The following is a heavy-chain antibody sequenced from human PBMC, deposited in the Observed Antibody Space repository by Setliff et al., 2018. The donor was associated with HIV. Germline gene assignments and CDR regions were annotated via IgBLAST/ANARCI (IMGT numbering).Heavy chain of an antibody. CDR3: ARTPRIMVTLKGEYYYYYMDV. CDR1: GYTFSDYG. CDR2: ISVYNGNT. D-gene: IGHD2-8*01. Sequence: ASVKVSCKTSGYTFSDYGITWVRQAPGQGLEWMGWISVYNGNTNYAQKFQGRLSMSTASSTSTANMFLRSLRYDDTAGYYCARTPRIMVTLKGEYYYYYMDVWGKGTTVTVSS. J-gene: IGHJ6*03. V-gene: IGHV1-18*01.